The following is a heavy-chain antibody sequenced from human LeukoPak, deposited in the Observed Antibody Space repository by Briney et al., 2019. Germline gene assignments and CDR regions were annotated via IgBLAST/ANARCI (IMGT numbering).Heavy chain of an antibody. CDR1: GFTFSAYS. Sequence: GGSLTLSCAASGFTFSAYSMNWARQAPGEGLEWISSISSATTTIHYADSVKGRFTISRDNAKNTLYLQMNSLRDEDTAVYYCANQEYYYGSGSYYNPLPFDYWGQGTQVTVSS. V-gene: IGHV3-48*02. CDR2: ISSATTTI. J-gene: IGHJ4*02. CDR3: ANQEYYYGSGSYYNPLPFDY. D-gene: IGHD3-10*01.